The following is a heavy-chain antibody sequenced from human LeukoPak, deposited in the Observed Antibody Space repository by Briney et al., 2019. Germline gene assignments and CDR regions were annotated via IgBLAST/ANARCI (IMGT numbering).Heavy chain of an antibody. CDR3: ARDRVYYMDV. Sequence: GGSLRLSCAASGFTFSDYNMNWVRQAPGQGLEWLSHIGGRTFTTYYADSVKGRFTISRDNAKNSLYLQMNGLSDEDTAVYYCARDRVYYMDVWGKGTTVTVSS. CDR1: GFTFSDYN. CDR2: IGGRTFTT. J-gene: IGHJ6*03. V-gene: IGHV3-48*02.